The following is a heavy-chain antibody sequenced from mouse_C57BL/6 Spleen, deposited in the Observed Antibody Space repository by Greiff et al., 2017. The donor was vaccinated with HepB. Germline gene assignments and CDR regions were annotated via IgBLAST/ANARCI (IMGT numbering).Heavy chain of an antibody. J-gene: IGHJ3*01. CDR2: INPYNGGT. V-gene: IGHV1-19*01. D-gene: IGHD2-2*01. Sequence: VQLQQSGPVLVKPGASVKMSCKASGYTFTDYYMNWVKQSHGKSLEWIGVINPYNGGTSYNQKFKGKATLTVDKSSSTAYMELNSLTSEDSAVYYCARYGYDGVFAYWGQGTLVTVSA. CDR1: GYTFTDYY. CDR3: ARYGYDGVFAY.